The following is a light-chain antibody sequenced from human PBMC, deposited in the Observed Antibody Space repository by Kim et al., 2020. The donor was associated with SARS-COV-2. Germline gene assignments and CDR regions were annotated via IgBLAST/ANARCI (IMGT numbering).Light chain of an antibody. CDR1: NIGINS. J-gene: IGLJ3*02. Sequence: SYELTQPPSMSVAPGKTATITCGGDNIGINSVHWYQQMPGQAPVLVIYYDSDRPSGIPERFSGSNSGNTATLTITRVEAGDEADYYCQVWDRSTNHGVFGGGTQLTVL. CDR3: QVWDRSTNHGV. CDR2: YDS. V-gene: IGLV3-21*04.